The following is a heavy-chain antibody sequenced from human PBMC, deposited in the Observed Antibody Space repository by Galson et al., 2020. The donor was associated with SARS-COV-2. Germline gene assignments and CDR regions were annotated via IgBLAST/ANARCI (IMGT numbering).Heavy chain of an antibody. J-gene: IGHJ6*01. V-gene: IGHV4-34*01. CDR1: RGSFSTNS. D-gene: IGHD1-1*01. CDR3: ARKGWKVFYYYYGMDV. Sequence: SETLSLTCAIYRGSFSTNSWTWIRKPPGKGLEWIGEINQSGSTNYNPSLKSRVTISVDTSKNQFSLKVSSVIAADTAVYYCARKGWKVFYYYYGMDVWGQGTTVTVSS. CDR2: INQSGST.